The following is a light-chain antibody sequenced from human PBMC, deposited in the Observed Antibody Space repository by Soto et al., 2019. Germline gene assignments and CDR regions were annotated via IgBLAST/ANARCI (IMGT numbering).Light chain of an antibody. CDR3: FEHNSYPSIT. V-gene: IGKV1-5*01. Sequence: STLSVSLKSVDPSTCRTIQSLNRWLAWYQQKTGKAPKRLIYAASSLQSGVPSRFSGSVSGTEVTLTSISFQHADFATYYSFEHNSYPSITFAQGTRLEIK. CDR1: QSLNRW. J-gene: IGKJ5*01. CDR2: AAS.